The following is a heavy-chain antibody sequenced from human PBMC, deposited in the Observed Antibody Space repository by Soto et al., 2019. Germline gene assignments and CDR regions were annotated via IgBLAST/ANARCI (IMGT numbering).Heavy chain of an antibody. J-gene: IGHJ3*02. CDR1: GFTFSSYA. CDR3: AKGPTYDSSGYHAFDI. CDR2: ISGSGGST. V-gene: IGHV3-23*01. D-gene: IGHD3-22*01. Sequence: GGSLRLSCAASGFTFSSYAMSWVRQAPGKGLEWVSAISGSGGSTYYADSVKGRFTISRDNSKNTLYLQMNSLRAEDTAVYYCAKGPTYDSSGYHAFDIWCQGTMVTVSS.